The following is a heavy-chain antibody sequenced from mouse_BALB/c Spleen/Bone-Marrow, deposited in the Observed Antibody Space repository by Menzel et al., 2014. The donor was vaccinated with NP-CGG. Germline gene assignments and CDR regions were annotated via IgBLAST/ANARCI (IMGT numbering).Heavy chain of an antibody. CDR1: SYTFTDYY. CDR2: IYPRNNNT. Sequence: QLKQPGPELVKTGASVKLSSKASSYTFTDYYINWVKQKPGQGLEWIGWIYPRNNNTKYNERFKDKATLPVDTPSSTAYMHRSSLTAEYTAVYFCARGNAAATFSFWGQWTLVTVSA. D-gene: IGHD6-1*01. CDR3: ARGNAAATFSF. V-gene: IGHV1-84*02. J-gene: IGHJ3*01.